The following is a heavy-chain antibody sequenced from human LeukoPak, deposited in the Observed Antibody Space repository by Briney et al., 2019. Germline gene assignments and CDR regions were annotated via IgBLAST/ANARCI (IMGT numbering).Heavy chain of an antibody. J-gene: IGHJ4*02. D-gene: IGHD5-12*01. CDR2: IIGSSGDT. Sequence: GGSLRLSCAASGFTFSTYAMTWVRQAPGKGLEWVSLIIGSSGDTLYADSVKGRFTISRDISKNRLYLQMNSLRAEDTALYYCAKGAYDYIEMGYFDDWGQGTLVTVSS. CDR1: GFTFSTYA. V-gene: IGHV3-23*01. CDR3: AKGAYDYIEMGYFDD.